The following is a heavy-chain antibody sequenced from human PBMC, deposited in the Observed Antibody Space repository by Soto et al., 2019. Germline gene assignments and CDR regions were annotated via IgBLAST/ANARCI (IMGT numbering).Heavy chain of an antibody. J-gene: IGHJ6*03. Sequence: ASVKVSCKASGYTFTSYDINWVRQATGQGLEWMGWMNPNSGNTGYAQKFQGRVTMTRNTSISTAYMELSSLRSEDTAVYYCARTYYDFWSGYYTRYYYYMDVWGKGTTVTVSS. CDR2: MNPNSGNT. V-gene: IGHV1-8*01. CDR1: GYTFTSYD. D-gene: IGHD3-3*01. CDR3: ARTYYDFWSGYYTRYYYYMDV.